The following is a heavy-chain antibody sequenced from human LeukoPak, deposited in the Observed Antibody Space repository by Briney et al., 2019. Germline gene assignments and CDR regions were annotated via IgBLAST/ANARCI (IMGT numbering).Heavy chain of an antibody. CDR2: ISYDGSNK. V-gene: IGHV3-30-3*01. Sequence: PGGSLRLSCAASGLTFSSYAMHWVRQAPGKGLEWVAVISYDGSNKYYADSVKGRFTISRDNSKNTLYLQMNSLRAEDTAVYYCARDLGASGSDFFDYWGQGTLVTVSS. J-gene: IGHJ4*02. D-gene: IGHD1-26*01. CDR3: ARDLGASGSDFFDY. CDR1: GLTFSSYA.